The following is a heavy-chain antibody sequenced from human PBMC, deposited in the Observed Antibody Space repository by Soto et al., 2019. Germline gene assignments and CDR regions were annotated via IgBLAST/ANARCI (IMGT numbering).Heavy chain of an antibody. V-gene: IGHV3-9*01. J-gene: IGHJ6*03. Sequence: EVQLVESGGGLVQPGRSLRLSCVASGFTFYNHGMHWVRQAPGRGLEWVSGITWSSDSMGYVDSVKGRFTISRDNDKNSLYLQMNSLRPEDTALYYCAKEDSGFSGYMDVWGKGTTVTVSS. D-gene: IGHD3-10*01. CDR2: ITWSSDSM. CDR3: AKEDSGFSGYMDV. CDR1: GFTFYNHG.